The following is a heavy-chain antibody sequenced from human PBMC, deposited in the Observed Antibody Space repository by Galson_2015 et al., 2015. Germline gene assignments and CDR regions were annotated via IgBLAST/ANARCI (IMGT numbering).Heavy chain of an antibody. CDR2: ISSSSSTI. V-gene: IGHV3-48*02. J-gene: IGHJ6*02. CDR1: GFTFSSYS. Sequence: SLRLSCAASGFTFSSYSMNWVRQAPGKGLEWVSYISSSSSTIYYADSVKGRFTISRDNAKNSLYLQVNSLRDEDTAVYYCARVEKYLRDYGMDVWGQGTTVTVSS. CDR3: ARVEKYLRDYGMDV. D-gene: IGHD2-2*01.